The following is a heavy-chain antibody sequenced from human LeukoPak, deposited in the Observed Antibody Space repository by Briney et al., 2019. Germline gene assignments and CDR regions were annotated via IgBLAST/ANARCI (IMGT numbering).Heavy chain of an antibody. D-gene: IGHD5-18*01. CDR1: GYTFTSYG. V-gene: IGHV1-18*01. CDR3: ARAPRGYSYGGWFDH. Sequence: SVKVSCKASGYTFTSYGISWVRQAPGQGLEWMGWISAYNGNTNYAQKLQGRVTMPTDTSTSTAYMELRSLRSDDTAVYYCARAPRGYSYGGWFDHWGQGTLVTVSS. J-gene: IGHJ5*02. CDR2: ISAYNGNT.